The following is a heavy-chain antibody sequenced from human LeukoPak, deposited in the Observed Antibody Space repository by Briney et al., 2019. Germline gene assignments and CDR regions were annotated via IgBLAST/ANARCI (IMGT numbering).Heavy chain of an antibody. CDR2: IWYDGNNR. CDR3: ARFGLSSYGMDV. J-gene: IGHJ6*02. Sequence: GGSLRLSCAASGFTFKNYGMHWVRQAPGKGLEWVAVIWYDGNNRYYADFVKGRFTISRDNSNFTLYLQMNSLRAEDTAVYYCARFGLSSYGMDVWGQGTTVTVSS. CDR1: GFTFKNYG. D-gene: IGHD3-10*01. V-gene: IGHV3-33*01.